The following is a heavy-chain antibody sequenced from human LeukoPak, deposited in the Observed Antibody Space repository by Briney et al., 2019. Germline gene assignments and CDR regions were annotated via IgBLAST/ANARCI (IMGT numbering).Heavy chain of an antibody. D-gene: IGHD3-10*01. CDR3: ARHSYYDSRTYHEFEY. CDR2: VYYSGSS. J-gene: IGHJ4*02. V-gene: IGHV4-59*08. Sequence: SETLSLTCTVYGDSFSGYYWNCIRQPPGEGLEWIGYVYYSGSSNYNPSLKSRAAISVDTSKKHLSLKLSSVTATDTAVYYCARHSYYDSRTYHEFEYWGQGTLVTVSS. CDR1: GDSFSGYY.